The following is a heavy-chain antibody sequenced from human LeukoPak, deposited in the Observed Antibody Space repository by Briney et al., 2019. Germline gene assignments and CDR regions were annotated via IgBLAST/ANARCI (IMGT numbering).Heavy chain of an antibody. J-gene: IGHJ5*02. CDR2: IYPGDSDT. D-gene: IGHD2-8*01. CDR1: GYNFTTYW. Sequence: GESLKSSCETSGYNFTTYWIGWVRQMPGKGLTWMGIIYPGDSDTRYSPSFQGQVTISVDKSISTAYLQWSSLKASDTAMFYCARLGNSYCTNGVCYNNWFDPWGQGTLVTVSS. CDR3: ARLGNSYCTNGVCYNNWFDP. V-gene: IGHV5-51*01.